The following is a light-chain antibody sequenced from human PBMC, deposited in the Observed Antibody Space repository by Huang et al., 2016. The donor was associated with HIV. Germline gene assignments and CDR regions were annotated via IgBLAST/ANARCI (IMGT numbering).Light chain of an antibody. CDR3: QQYNNWPQT. CDR2: GAS. Sequence: EIVMTQSPATLSVSPGERATLSCRASQSVSSNLAWYQQTPGQAPRLRIYGASARATGIPARFSGGGSGTEFTLTVSSLQSEDFAVYYCQQYNNWPQTFGQGTKLEIK. CDR1: QSVSSN. J-gene: IGKJ2*01. V-gene: IGKV3-15*01.